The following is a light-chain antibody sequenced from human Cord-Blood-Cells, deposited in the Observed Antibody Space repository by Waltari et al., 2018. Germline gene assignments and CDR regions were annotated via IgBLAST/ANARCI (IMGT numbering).Light chain of an antibody. J-gene: IGLJ2*01. CDR3: AAWDDSLNGVV. V-gene: IGLV1-44*01. Sequence: QSVLTQPPSASGTPGQRVTISCSGSSSNIGSNTVTWYQQLPGTAPKLLIYSNNQLPAGVPDRFSGSRSGTSASLASSGVQSEDEADYYFAAWDDSLNGVVFGGGTKLTVL. CDR2: SNN. CDR1: SSNIGSNT.